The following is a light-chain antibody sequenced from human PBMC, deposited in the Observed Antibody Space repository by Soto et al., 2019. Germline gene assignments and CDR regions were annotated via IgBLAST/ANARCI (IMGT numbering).Light chain of an antibody. CDR2: AAS. Sequence: DIQMTQSPSSVSASVGDRVTITCRASQGISNWLAWYQQKPGKAPSLLIHAASSLQSGVPSRFSRSGYGTDFALTISSLQPEDFATYFCQQANSLPVTFGPGTKVDIK. V-gene: IGKV1-12*01. CDR3: QQANSLPVT. J-gene: IGKJ3*01. CDR1: QGISNW.